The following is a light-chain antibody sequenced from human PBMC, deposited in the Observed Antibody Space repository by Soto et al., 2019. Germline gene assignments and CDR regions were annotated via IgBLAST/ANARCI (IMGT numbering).Light chain of an antibody. CDR1: QSVSSNH. J-gene: IGKJ1*01. CDR2: GGS. CDR3: QQYSSSRT. V-gene: IGKV3-20*01. Sequence: DIVLTQSPFTLSLSPVERATLYFRASQSVSSNHLAWYQQKPGQAPRLLIYGGSSRATGIPVRFSGSGSETDFTLTITRLEPEDFAMYSCQQYSSSRTFGQGTKVDIK.